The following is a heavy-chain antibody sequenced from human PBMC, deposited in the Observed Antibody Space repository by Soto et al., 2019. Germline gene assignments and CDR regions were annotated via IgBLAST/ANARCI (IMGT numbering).Heavy chain of an antibody. CDR3: AGGFGGTGYSGGGDY. J-gene: IGHJ4*02. Sequence: QVQLVQSGAEVKKPGASVKVSCKASGYTFTSYDINWVRQATGQGLEWMGWMNPNSGNTGYAQKFHRRVIMTRNTSISTAYMELSSMRSEDTAVDYCAGGFGGTGYSGGGDYWGQGTLVTVSS. D-gene: IGHD3-9*01. CDR1: GYTFTSYD. V-gene: IGHV1-8*01. CDR2: MNPNSGNT.